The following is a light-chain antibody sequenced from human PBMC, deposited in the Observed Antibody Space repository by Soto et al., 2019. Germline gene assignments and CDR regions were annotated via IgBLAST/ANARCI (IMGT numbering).Light chain of an antibody. CDR3: RHYNNWPPET. V-gene: IGKV3-15*01. Sequence: DIVMTQSPATLSVSPGESATLSCSASQSVSSRLAWYQQKRGQAPRLLIYDASNRATGIPARFSGSGSGAEFNLTISSLQSEDFAIYYCRHYNNWPPETFGQGTKVDI. J-gene: IGKJ1*01. CDR2: DAS. CDR1: QSVSSR.